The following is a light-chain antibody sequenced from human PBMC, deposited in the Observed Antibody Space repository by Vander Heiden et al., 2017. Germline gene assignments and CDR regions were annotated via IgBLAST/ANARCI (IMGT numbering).Light chain of an antibody. Sequence: DIAITQSPATLSVSPGERAPLSGRASQSVSSNLAWYQQKPGQAPRLLIYGASTRATGIPARFRGSGSGTEFTLTISSLQSEDFAVYYCQQYNNWPMYTFGQGTKLEIK. V-gene: IGKV3-15*01. J-gene: IGKJ2*01. CDR2: GAS. CDR3: QQYNNWPMYT. CDR1: QSVSSN.